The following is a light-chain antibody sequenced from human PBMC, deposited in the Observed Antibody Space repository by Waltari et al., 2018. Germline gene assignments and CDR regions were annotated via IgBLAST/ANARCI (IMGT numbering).Light chain of an antibody. CDR3: ASDVGGNNLV. CDR2: EVN. V-gene: IGLV2-8*01. CDR1: ISYIANYGY. J-gene: IGLJ6*01. Sequence: QSDLTQPPSASASPGQSVTISCTGTISYIANYGYVSWYQQHPDKAPKLIIYEVNKRPSGVPFRFSGSKSGNTASLTVSGLQAEDEADYYCASDVGGNNLVFGSGTKVTVL.